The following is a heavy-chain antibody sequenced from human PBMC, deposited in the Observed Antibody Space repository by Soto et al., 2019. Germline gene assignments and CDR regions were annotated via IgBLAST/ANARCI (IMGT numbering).Heavy chain of an antibody. Sequence: GGSLRLSCAASGFTFSSYAMHWVRQAPGKGLEWVAVISYDGSNKYYADSVKGRFTISRDNSKNTLYLQMNSLRAEDTAVYYCARDRDGYNSGIDYWGQGTLVTVSS. V-gene: IGHV3-30-3*01. D-gene: IGHD5-12*01. CDR3: ARDRDGYNSGIDY. J-gene: IGHJ4*02. CDR2: ISYDGSNK. CDR1: GFTFSSYA.